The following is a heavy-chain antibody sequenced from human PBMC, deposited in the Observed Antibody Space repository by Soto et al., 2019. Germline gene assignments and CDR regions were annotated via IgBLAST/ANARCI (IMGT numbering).Heavy chain of an antibody. CDR2: IYYSGST. D-gene: IGHD2-2*01. Sequence: SDTLSLTCTVSGGSISSYYWSWIRQPPGKGLEWIGYIYYSGSTNYNPSLKSRVTISEDTSKNQFSLRLSSVTAADTAVFYCARLIHCKTTSCYFDYWGPGTLVTVSS. CDR1: GGSISSYY. V-gene: IGHV4-59*08. CDR3: ARLIHCKTTSCYFDY. J-gene: IGHJ4*02.